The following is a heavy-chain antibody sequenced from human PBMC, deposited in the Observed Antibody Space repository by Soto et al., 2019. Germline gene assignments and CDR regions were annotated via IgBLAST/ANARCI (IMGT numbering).Heavy chain of an antibody. CDR1: GFTFSSYA. CDR3: AKLRGNFGLDYYGMDV. D-gene: IGHD1-7*01. Sequence: TVGSLRLSCAASGFTFSSYAMSWVRQAPGKGLEWVSAISGSGGSTYYADSVKGRFTISRDNSKNTLYLQMNSLRAEDTAVYYCAKLRGNFGLDYYGMDVWGQGTTVTVSS. CDR2: ISGSGGST. J-gene: IGHJ6*02. V-gene: IGHV3-23*01.